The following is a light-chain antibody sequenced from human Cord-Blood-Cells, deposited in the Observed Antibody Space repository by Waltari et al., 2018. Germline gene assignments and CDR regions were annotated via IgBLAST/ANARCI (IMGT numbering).Light chain of an antibody. J-gene: IGKJ4*01. CDR3: QQSYSTPLT. CDR2: AAS. CDR1: QSISSY. V-gene: IGKV1-39*01. Sequence: DIQMTQSPSSLSASVGDRVTITCRASQSISSYLNWYQQKPGKAPKLLIHAASSLQSGVPSRFGGSRSGTDFTLTISSLQPEDFATYYCQQSYSTPLTFDGVTKVEIK.